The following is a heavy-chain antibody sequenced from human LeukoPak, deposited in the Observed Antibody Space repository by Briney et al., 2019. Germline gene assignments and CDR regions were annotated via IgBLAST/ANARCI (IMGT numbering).Heavy chain of an antibody. D-gene: IGHD3-22*01. V-gene: IGHV3-53*01. CDR3: ARGGRGSAAVVAPRSFDI. J-gene: IGHJ3*02. CDR1: GFTVSSIH. Sequence: GGSLRLSCAASGFTVSSIHMVWVRQAPGKGLEWVSVAYTGGNSYYADSVKGRFIISRDISKNTLYLQMNSLRAEDSALYYCARGGRGSAAVVAPRSFDIWGQGTMVTVSS. CDR2: AYTGGNS.